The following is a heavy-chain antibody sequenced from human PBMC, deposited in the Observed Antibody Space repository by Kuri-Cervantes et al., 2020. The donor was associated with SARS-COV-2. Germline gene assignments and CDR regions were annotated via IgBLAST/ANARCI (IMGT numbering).Heavy chain of an antibody. CDR3: VKGSSSWYDFWFDP. Sequence: GESLKISCAASGFTFSSYGMHWVRQAPGKGLEWVAVIWYDGSNKYYADSVKGRFTISRGNSKNTLYLQMNSLRAEDTAVYYCVKGSSSWYDFWFDPWGQGTLVTVSS. CDR2: IWYDGSNK. D-gene: IGHD6-13*01. CDR1: GFTFSSYG. J-gene: IGHJ5*02. V-gene: IGHV3-33*06.